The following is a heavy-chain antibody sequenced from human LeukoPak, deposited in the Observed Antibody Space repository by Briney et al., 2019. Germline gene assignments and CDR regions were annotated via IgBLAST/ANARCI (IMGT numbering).Heavy chain of an antibody. J-gene: IGHJ6*03. V-gene: IGHV4-59*01. CDR2: IYYSGIG. CDR3: ARDHKRSYFYYYYYMDV. D-gene: IGHD1-26*01. Sequence: SETLSLTCTVSIDSINTYAYNWIRDPPGKGLEWVGNIYYSGIGPHNPSRGGRVTMSVDTSKYKSSLKLNSVTAAATAAYYCARDHKRSYFYYYYYMDVWGKGTSVTISS. CDR1: IDSINTYA.